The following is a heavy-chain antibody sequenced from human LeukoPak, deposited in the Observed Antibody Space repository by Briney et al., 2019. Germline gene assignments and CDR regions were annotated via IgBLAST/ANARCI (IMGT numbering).Heavy chain of an antibody. Sequence: GASVKVSCKASGYTFTSYYMHWVRQAPGQALEWMGIINASGGSTSYAQKFQGRVTMTSDMSTSTVYMELSSLRSEDTAVYYCATIGVAATVDFDYWGQGTLVTVSS. V-gene: IGHV1-46*01. D-gene: IGHD2-15*01. CDR1: GYTFTSYY. CDR3: ATIGVAATVDFDY. CDR2: INASGGST. J-gene: IGHJ4*02.